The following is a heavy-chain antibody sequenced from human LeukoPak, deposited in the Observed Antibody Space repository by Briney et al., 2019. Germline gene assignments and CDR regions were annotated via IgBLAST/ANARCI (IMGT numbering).Heavy chain of an antibody. D-gene: IGHD5-18*01. J-gene: IGHJ4*02. CDR2: IKSDGSTT. CDR3: ARVVDTHFDY. Sequence: PGGSLTLSCTASGFTFSSYWMHWVRHAPGKGLVWVSRIKSDGSTTTYADSVKGRFTISRDNAKNTLYLQMNSLRAEDTAVYYCARVVDTHFDYWGQGTLVTVSS. V-gene: IGHV3-74*01. CDR1: GFTFSSYW.